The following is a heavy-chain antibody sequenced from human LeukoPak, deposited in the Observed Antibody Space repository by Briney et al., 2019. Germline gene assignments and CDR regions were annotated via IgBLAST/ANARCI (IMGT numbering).Heavy chain of an antibody. J-gene: IGHJ3*02. V-gene: IGHV4-61*02. Sequence: PSETLSLTCTVSGGSISSVSLYWNWIRQPAGKGVEWVGRIYSSGSTHYNPSRKSRVTISLDTSKNQFSLKLSSVTAADTAMFYCARSGGPDYYDSSAFDIWGQGTMVTVSS. D-gene: IGHD3-22*01. CDR2: IYSSGST. CDR3: ARSGGPDYYDSSAFDI. CDR1: GGSISSVSLY.